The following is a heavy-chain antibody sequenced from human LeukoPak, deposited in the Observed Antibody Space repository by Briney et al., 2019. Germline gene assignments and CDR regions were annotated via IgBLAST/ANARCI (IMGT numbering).Heavy chain of an antibody. V-gene: IGHV4-59*07. Sequence: SDTLSLTCTVSGGSMSSYYGSWIRRPPGKGLEWIGYIYYSGSSNYNPSLKSRVTLSVDTSKNQFSLKLSSVTAADTAVYYCARGGSPVPLYWGQGTLVTVSS. CDR2: IYYSGSS. D-gene: IGHD1-26*01. CDR3: ARGGSPVPLY. J-gene: IGHJ4*02. CDR1: GGSMSSYY.